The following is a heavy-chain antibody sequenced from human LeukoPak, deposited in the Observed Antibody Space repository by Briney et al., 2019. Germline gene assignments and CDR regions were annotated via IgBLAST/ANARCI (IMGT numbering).Heavy chain of an antibody. J-gene: IGHJ4*02. CDR3: ASQTETGESYYFDY. V-gene: IGHV4-30-2*05. CDR1: GGSISSGGYS. Sequence: SQTLSLTCAVSGGSISSGGYSWSWIRQPPGKGLEWIGYIYHSGSTYYNPSLKSRVTISVDTSNNQFSLKLSSVTAADTAVYYCASQTETGESYYFDYWGQGTLVTVSS. D-gene: IGHD7-27*01. CDR2: IYHSGST.